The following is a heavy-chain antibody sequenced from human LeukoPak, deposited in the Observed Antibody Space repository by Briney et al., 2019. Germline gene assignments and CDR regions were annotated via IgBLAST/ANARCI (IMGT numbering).Heavy chain of an antibody. D-gene: IGHD1-26*01. CDR2: ISYDGSNK. CDR1: GFTFSSYA. Sequence: PGGSLRLSCAASGFTFSSYAMHWVRQAPGKGLEWVAVISYDGSNKYYADSVKGRFTISRDNSKNTLYLQMNSLRAEDTAVYYCARRWDVTNLPDYWGQGTLVTVSS. CDR3: ARRWDVTNLPDY. J-gene: IGHJ4*02. V-gene: IGHV3-30-3*01.